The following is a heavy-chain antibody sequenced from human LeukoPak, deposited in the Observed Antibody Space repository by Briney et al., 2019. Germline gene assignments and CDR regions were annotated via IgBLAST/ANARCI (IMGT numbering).Heavy chain of an antibody. Sequence: ASVKVSCKASGYTFTSYDINWVRQATGQGLEWMGWMNPNSGNTGYAQKFQGRVTMTRNTSISTAYMELSSLRSEDTAVYYCARDRGIAVAGTRWFDPWGQGTLVTVSS. V-gene: IGHV1-8*02. J-gene: IGHJ5*02. CDR1: GYTFTSYD. CDR2: MNPNSGNT. D-gene: IGHD6-19*01. CDR3: ARDRGIAVAGTRWFDP.